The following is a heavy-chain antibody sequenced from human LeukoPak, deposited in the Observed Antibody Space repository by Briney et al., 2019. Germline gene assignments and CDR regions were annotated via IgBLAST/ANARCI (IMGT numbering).Heavy chain of an antibody. CDR3: AREYYDRSGRKHAFDI. CDR2: IDPDSGGT. Sequence: VSVKVSCKASGYTFINYYMHWVRQAPGQGLEWMGRIDPDSGGTSYAQNFQGRVTMTTDTSISAAYMELSRLRSDDTAVYYCAREYYDRSGRKHAFDIWGQGTMVTVSS. CDR1: GYTFINYY. V-gene: IGHV1-2*02. J-gene: IGHJ3*02. D-gene: IGHD3-22*01.